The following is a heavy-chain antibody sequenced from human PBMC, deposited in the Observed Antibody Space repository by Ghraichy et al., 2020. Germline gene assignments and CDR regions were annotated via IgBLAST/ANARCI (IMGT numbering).Heavy chain of an antibody. V-gene: IGHV3-15*01. CDR3: IVVGATSYRWHFDY. CDR1: GFSFTDTW. Sequence: GESLRLSCAASGFSFTDTWMSWVRQAPGKGLEWVGRIKSETDGGATDYAAPVKGRFTISRDDSKNTLYLQMNSLKPEDTALYYCIVVGATSYRWHFDYWGQGTLVTVSS. D-gene: IGHD1-26*01. CDR2: IKSETDGGAT. J-gene: IGHJ4*02.